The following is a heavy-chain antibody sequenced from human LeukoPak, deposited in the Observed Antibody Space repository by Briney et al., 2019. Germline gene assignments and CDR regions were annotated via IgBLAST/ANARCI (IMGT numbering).Heavy chain of an antibody. D-gene: IGHD3-9*01. V-gene: IGHV3-30*04. J-gene: IGHJ6*02. Sequence: GGSLRLSCAASGFTFSSYAMHWVRQAPGKGLEWVAVISYDGSNKYYADSVKGQFTISRDNSKNTLYLQMNSLRAEDTAVYYCARGDLRGKVLRYFDWFYYGMDVWGQGTTVTVSS. CDR1: GFTFSSYA. CDR3: ARGDLRGKVLRYFDWFYYGMDV. CDR2: ISYDGSNK.